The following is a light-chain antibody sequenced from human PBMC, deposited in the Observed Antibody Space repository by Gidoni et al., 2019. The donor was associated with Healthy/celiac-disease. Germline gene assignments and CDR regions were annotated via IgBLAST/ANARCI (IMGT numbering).Light chain of an antibody. CDR2: EVS. CDR1: SSDVGGYNY. J-gene: IGLJ2*01. V-gene: IGLV2-14*01. CDR3: SSYTSSSTLVV. Sequence: RAITISCTGTSSDVGGYNYVSWYQQHPGKAPKLMIYEVSNRPSGVPDRFSGSKSGNTASLTISGLQAEDEADYYCSSYTSSSTLVVFGGGTKLTVL.